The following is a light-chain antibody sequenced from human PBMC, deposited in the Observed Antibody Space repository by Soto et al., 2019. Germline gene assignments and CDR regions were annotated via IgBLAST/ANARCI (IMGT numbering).Light chain of an antibody. CDR1: QSVGSY. Sequence: EIVLTQSPATLSLSPGERATLSCRASQSVGSYLAWYQQKPGQAPRLLIYDASNRATDIPARFSGSGSGTDFTLTISSLEPEDFAVYYCQQRSNWLWTFGGGTKVDIK. CDR2: DAS. V-gene: IGKV3-11*01. CDR3: QQRSNWLWT. J-gene: IGKJ4*01.